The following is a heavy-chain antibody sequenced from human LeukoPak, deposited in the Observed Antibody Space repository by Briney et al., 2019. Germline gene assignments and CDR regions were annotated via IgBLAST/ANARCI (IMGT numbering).Heavy chain of an antibody. Sequence: GGSLRLTCAASGFTFSSYAMHWVRQAPGKGLEWVAVISYDGSNKYYADSVKGRFTISRDNSKNTVYLQMNSLRAEDTAVYYCVSFYETYWGRGTLVTVSS. J-gene: IGHJ4*02. CDR3: VSFYETY. D-gene: IGHD2/OR15-2a*01. CDR1: GFTFSSYA. CDR2: ISYDGSNK. V-gene: IGHV3-30*04.